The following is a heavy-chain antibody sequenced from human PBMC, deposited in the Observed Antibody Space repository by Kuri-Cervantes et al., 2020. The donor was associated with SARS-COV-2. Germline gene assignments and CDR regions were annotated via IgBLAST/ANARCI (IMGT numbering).Heavy chain of an antibody. CDR2: IYHSGST. V-gene: IGHV4-38-2*02. D-gene: IGHD6-6*01. CDR3: ARQGGIAARLYAFDI. J-gene: IGHJ3*02. Sequence: SETLSLTCTVSGGSISSGYYWGWIRQPPGKGLEWIGSIYHSGSTYYNPSLKSRVTISVDTSKNQFSLKLSSVTAADTAVYYCARQGGIAARLYAFDIWGQGTMVTVSS. CDR1: GGSISSGYY.